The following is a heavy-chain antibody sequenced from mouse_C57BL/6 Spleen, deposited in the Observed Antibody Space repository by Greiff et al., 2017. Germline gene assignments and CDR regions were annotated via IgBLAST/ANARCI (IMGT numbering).Heavy chain of an antibody. Sequence: VQLQQSGPGLVQPSQSLSITCTVSGFSFTSYCVHWVRQSPGQGLEWLGVIWTGGCTDYNAAFISRLSISKENSKSQVVCKMNSLQADDTAIYYWAREVDYEGVDYWGQGTSVTVSS. CDR2: IWTGGCT. CDR1: GFSFTSYC. CDR3: AREVDYEGVDY. V-gene: IGHV2-2*01. D-gene: IGHD2-4*01. J-gene: IGHJ4*01.